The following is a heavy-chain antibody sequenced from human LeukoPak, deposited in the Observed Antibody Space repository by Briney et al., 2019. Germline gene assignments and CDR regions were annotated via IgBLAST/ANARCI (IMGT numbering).Heavy chain of an antibody. V-gene: IGHV4-4*07. J-gene: IGHJ6*03. CDR2: IYTSGST. CDR1: GGSISSYY. Sequence: PSETLSLTCTVSGGSISSYYWSWIRQPAGKGLEWIGRIYTSGSTNYNPSLKSRVTMSVDTSKNQFSLKLSSVTAADTAVYYCARVPEMANFYYYYYMDVWGKGTTVTISS. CDR3: ARVPEMANFYYYYYMDV. D-gene: IGHD5-24*01.